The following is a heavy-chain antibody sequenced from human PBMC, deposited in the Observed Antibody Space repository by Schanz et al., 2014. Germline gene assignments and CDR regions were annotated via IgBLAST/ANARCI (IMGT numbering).Heavy chain of an antibody. CDR1: GGSISLDIYH. CDR3: YGMDV. CDR2: IFFRGST. V-gene: IGHV4-39*07. Sequence: QVHLQESGPGLVKPSETLSLTCTVSGGSISLDIYHWGWIRQPPGKGLEWIGYIFFRGSTYYNPSLKSRVTISIDPSKTQSSLRLPSVTAADTAVYYCYGMDVWGQGTTVTVSS. J-gene: IGHJ6*02.